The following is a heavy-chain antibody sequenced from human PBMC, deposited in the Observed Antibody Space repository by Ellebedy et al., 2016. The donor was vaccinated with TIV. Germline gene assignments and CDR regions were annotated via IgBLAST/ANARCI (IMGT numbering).Heavy chain of an antibody. CDR2: IYNSVIT. V-gene: IGHV4-59*08. CDR1: GGSISSNY. J-gene: IGHJ3*02. Sequence: MPSETLSLTCTVSGGSISSNYWDWIRQPPGKGLEWIGYIYNSVITNYNPSLKSRVTMSVDTSKGQLSLKLRSVTAADTAVYYCARAVAGTLLAFDIWGQGTMVTISS. CDR3: ARAVAGTLLAFDI. D-gene: IGHD6-19*01.